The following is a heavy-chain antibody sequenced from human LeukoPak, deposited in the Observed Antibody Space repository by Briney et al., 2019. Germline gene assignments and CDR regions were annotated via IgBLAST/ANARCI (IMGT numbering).Heavy chain of an antibody. CDR2: IKQDGSEK. CDR1: GFTFSSYW. V-gene: IGHV3-7*01. D-gene: IGHD6-6*01. Sequence: PGGSLRLSCAASGFTFSSYWMSWVRQAPGKGLEWVANIKQDGSEKYYVDSVKGRFTISRDNAKNSLYLQMNSLRAEDTAVYYCARDRGGSSSDAFDIWGQGTMVTVSS. CDR3: ARDRGGSSSDAFDI. J-gene: IGHJ3*02.